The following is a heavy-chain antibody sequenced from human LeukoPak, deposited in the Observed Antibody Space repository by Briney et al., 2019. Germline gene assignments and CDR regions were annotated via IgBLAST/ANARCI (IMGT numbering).Heavy chain of an antibody. V-gene: IGHV3-74*01. CDR2: INDDGSST. J-gene: IGHJ4*02. CDR1: GFTFTGYW. CDR3: ARLGGGYVLDY. D-gene: IGHD5-12*01. Sequence: GGSLRLSCAASGFTFTGYWMHWVRQAPGKGLVWVSHINDDGSSTSYADSVKGRFTISRDNAKNTLYLQMNSLRAEDTAVYYCARLGGGYVLDYWGQGTLVTVSS.